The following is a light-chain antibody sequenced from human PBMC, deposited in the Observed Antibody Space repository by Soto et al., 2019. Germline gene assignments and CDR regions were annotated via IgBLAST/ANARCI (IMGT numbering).Light chain of an antibody. J-gene: IGKJ5*01. CDR1: QSVSSN. V-gene: IGKV3-15*01. CDR2: GAS. Sequence: IVKKQRPGTLSVSPKERATLSFRASQSVSSNLAWYQQKPGQAPRLLMYGASTRATGIPVRFRGSGSRTEFTLTIRSLQSEDFAVYYCQQYDNWVTFGQRTRLEIK. CDR3: QQYDNWVT.